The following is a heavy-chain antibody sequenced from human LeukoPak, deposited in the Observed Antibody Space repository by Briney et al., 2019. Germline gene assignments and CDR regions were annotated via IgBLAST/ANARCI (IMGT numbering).Heavy chain of an antibody. CDR2: IYYSGST. D-gene: IGHD1-14*01. Sequence: SETLSLTCTVSGGSISSSSYYWGWIRQPPGKGLEWIGSIYYSGSTYYNPSLKSRVTISVDTSKNQFSLKLSSVTAADTAVYYCARNIRMSNSHDAFDIWGQGTMVTVSS. CDR3: ARNIRMSNSHDAFDI. V-gene: IGHV4-39*01. J-gene: IGHJ3*02. CDR1: GGSISSSSYY.